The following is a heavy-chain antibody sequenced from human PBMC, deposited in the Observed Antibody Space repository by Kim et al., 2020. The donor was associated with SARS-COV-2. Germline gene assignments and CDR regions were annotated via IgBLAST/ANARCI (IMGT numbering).Heavy chain of an antibody. J-gene: IGHJ4*02. CDR3: ARRRATSRSQFDY. D-gene: IGHD1-26*01. CDR2: INHSGST. CDR1: GGSFSGYY. V-gene: IGHV4-34*01. Sequence: SETLSLTCAVYGGSFSGYYWSWIRQPPGKGLEWIGEINHSGSTNYNPSLKSRVTISVDTSKNQFSLKLSSVTAADTAVYYCARRRATSRSQFDYWGQGTLVTVSS.